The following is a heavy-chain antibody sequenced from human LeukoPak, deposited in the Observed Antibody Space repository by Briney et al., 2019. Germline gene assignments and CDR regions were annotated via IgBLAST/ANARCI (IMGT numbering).Heavy chain of an antibody. CDR3: AKDSLWFGELFGGYFDY. J-gene: IGHJ4*02. CDR1: GFTFSSYS. D-gene: IGHD3-10*01. V-gene: IGHV3-21*04. Sequence: TTGGSLRLSCAASGFTFSSYSMNWVRQASGKGLEWVSSISSSSSYIYYADSVKGRFTISRDNSKNTLYLQMNSLRAEDTALYYCAKDSLWFGELFGGYFDYWGQGTLVTVSS. CDR2: ISSSSSYI.